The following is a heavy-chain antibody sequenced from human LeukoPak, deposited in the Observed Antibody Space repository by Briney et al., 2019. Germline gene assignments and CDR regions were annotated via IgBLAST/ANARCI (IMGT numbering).Heavy chain of an antibody. Sequence: SETLSLTCTVSGGSISSYYWSWIRQHPGKGLEWIGYIYYSGSTYYNPSLKSRVTISIDTSKNQFSLKLSSVTAADTAVYYCARDGYNYADTFDIWGQGTMVTVSS. V-gene: IGHV4-59*06. J-gene: IGHJ3*02. D-gene: IGHD5-24*01. CDR3: ARDGYNYADTFDI. CDR2: IYYSGST. CDR1: GGSISSYY.